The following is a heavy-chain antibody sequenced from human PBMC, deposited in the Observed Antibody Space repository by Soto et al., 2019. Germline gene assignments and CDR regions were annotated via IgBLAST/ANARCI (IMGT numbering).Heavy chain of an antibody. V-gene: IGHV3-23*01. Sequence: EVQLLESGGGLVQPGGSLRLSCAASGFTFSSYAMSWVRQAPGKGLEWVSAISGSGGRTYYADSVKGRFTISRDNSKHTLYLQMNSLRAEDTAAYYCVKSISRVVEAAPGYWGQGTLVTVSS. CDR2: ISGSGGRT. J-gene: IGHJ4*02. CDR3: VKSISRVVEAAPGY. CDR1: GFTFSSYA. D-gene: IGHD2-15*01.